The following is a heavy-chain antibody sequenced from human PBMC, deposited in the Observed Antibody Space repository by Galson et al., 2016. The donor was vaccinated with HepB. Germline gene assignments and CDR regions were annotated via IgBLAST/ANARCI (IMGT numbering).Heavy chain of an antibody. V-gene: IGHV3-30*03. CDR2: ITLDGSAM. CDR1: GFTFSNYG. CDR3: KTAPVGAAASDY. D-gene: IGHD1-26*01. J-gene: IGHJ4*02. Sequence: SLRLSCAASGFTFSNYGMHWVRQAPGKGLVWLAVITLDGSAMSYADALKGRFTISRDNPKTTLYLQMNSLRAEDTAMYYCKTAPVGAAASDYWGQGTLVTVSS.